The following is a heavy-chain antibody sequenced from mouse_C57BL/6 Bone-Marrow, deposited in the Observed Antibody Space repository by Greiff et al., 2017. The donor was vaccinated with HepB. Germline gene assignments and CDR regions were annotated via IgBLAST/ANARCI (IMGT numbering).Heavy chain of an antibody. D-gene: IGHD1-1*01. Sequence: QVQLQQPGAELVRPGSSVKLSCKASGYTFTSYWMHWVKQRPIQGLEWIGNIDPSDSETHYNQKFKDKATLTVDKSSSTAYMQLSSLTSEDSAVYYCARVSPYYGSSYGVWGTGTTVTVSS. CDR2: IDPSDSET. V-gene: IGHV1-52*01. J-gene: IGHJ1*03. CDR3: ARVSPYYGSSYGV. CDR1: GYTFTSYW.